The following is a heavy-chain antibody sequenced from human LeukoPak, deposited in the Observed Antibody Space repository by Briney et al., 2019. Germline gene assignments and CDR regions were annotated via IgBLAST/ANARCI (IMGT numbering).Heavy chain of an antibody. CDR1: GGSISSYY. CDR2: IYYSGST. J-gene: IGHJ5*02. V-gene: IGHV4-59*01. D-gene: IGHD6-19*01. CDR3: ARGGSSGPYNWFDP. Sequence: PSETLSLTCTVSGGSISSYYWSWIRQPPGKGLEWIGYIYYSGSTNYNPSLKSRVAISVDTSKNQFSLKLSSVTAADTAVYYCARGGSSGPYNWFDPWGQGILVTVSS.